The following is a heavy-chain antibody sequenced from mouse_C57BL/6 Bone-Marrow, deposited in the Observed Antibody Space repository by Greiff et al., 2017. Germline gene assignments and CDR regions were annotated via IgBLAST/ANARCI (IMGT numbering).Heavy chain of an antibody. V-gene: IGHV5-4*01. CDR3: ARGLRRLLFAY. J-gene: IGHJ3*01. CDR1: GFTFSSYA. Sequence: EVQLQQSGGGLVKPGGSLKLSCAASGFTFSSYAMSWVRQTPEKRLEWVATISDGGSYTYYPDNVKGRFTISRDNAKNNLYLQMSHLKSDDTAMYYCARGLRRLLFAYWGQGTLVTVSA. D-gene: IGHD1-1*01. CDR2: ISDGGSYT.